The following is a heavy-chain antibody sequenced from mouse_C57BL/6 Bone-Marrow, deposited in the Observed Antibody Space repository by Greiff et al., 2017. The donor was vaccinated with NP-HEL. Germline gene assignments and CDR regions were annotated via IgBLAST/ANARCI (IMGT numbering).Heavy chain of an antibody. Sequence: VQLQQSGAELARPGASVKLSCTASGYTFTSYGISWVKQRTGQGLEWIGEIYPRSGNTYYNEKFKGKATLTADKSSSTAYMELRSLTSEDSAVYFCARELYYGNLDYWGQGTTLTVSS. CDR2: IYPRSGNT. D-gene: IGHD2-1*01. V-gene: IGHV1-81*01. J-gene: IGHJ2*01. CDR1: GYTFTSYG. CDR3: ARELYYGNLDY.